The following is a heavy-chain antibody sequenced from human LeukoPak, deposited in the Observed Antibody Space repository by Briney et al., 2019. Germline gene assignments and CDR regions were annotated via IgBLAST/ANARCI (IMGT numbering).Heavy chain of an antibody. CDR2: IKQDGSEK. J-gene: IGHJ6*03. CDR1: GFTISSYW. CDR3: ARDRHCSGGSCYFPYYMDV. Sequence: PGGSLRLSCAASGFTISSYWMSWVRQAPGKGLEWVANIKQDGSEKYYVDSVKGRFTISRDNAKNSLYLQMNSLRAEDTAVYYCARDRHCSGGSCYFPYYMDVWGKGTTVTVSS. V-gene: IGHV3-7*01. D-gene: IGHD2-15*01.